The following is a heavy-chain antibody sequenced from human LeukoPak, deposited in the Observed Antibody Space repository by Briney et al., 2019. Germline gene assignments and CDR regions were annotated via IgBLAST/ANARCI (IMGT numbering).Heavy chain of an antibody. CDR2: ISSSSSYI. V-gene: IGHV3-21*01. CDR1: GFTFSSYS. D-gene: IGHD3-3*01. CDR3: ARDLDFWSGYYNDY. Sequence: GSLRLSCAASGFTFSSYSMNWVRQAPGKGLEWVSSISSSSSYIYYADSVKGRFTISRDNAKNSLYLQMNSLRAEDTAVYYCARDLDFWSGYYNDYWGQGTLVTVSS. J-gene: IGHJ4*02.